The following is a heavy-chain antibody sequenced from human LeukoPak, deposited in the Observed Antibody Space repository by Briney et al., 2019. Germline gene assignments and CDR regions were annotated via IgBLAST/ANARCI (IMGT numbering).Heavy chain of an antibody. Sequence: GGSLRLSCAASGFTFSSYGMHWVRQAPGKGLEWVAVIWYDGSNKYYADSVKGRFTISRDNAKNSLYLQMNSLRDEDTAVYYCASFRDYWGQGTLVTVSS. CDR3: ASFRDY. CDR2: IWYDGSNK. J-gene: IGHJ4*02. D-gene: IGHD3-10*01. CDR1: GFTFSSYG. V-gene: IGHV3-33*01.